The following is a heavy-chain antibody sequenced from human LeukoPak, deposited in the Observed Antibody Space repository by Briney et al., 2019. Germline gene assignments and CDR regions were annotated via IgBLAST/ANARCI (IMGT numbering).Heavy chain of an antibody. V-gene: IGHV1-2*04. CDR1: GYTLTELS. CDR2: ISPNSGGT. J-gene: IGHJ4*02. CDR3: ARAPDILTGYYFDY. Sequence: ASVKVSCKVSGYTLTELSIHWVRQAPGQGLEWMGWISPNSGGTNYAQKFQGWVTMTRDTSISTAYMELSRLRSDDTAVYYCARAPDILTGYYFDYWGQGTLVTVSS. D-gene: IGHD3-9*01.